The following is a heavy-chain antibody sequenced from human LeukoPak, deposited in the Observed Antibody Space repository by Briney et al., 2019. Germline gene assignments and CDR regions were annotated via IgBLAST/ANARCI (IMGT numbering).Heavy chain of an antibody. J-gene: IGHJ6*03. V-gene: IGHV4-59*08. D-gene: IGHD3-16*02. Sequence: SETLCLTCIVSGGSIGTYYWSWIRQSPGKGLEWIGYIYVTGSTRYNPYLQSRVTISVDTSRNQFFLKMSSVTAADTAVYYCARHIGGGIEDMDVWGTGTKVTVSS. CDR1: GGSIGTYY. CDR2: IYVTGST. CDR3: ARHIGGGIEDMDV.